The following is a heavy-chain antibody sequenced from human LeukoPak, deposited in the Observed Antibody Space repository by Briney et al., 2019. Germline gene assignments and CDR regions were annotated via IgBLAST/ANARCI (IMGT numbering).Heavy chain of an antibody. CDR1: GFTFSTFA. J-gene: IGHJ5*02. CDR2: IFPSGGEI. D-gene: IGHD5-12*01. V-gene: IGHV3-23*01. Sequence: GGSLRLSCAASGFTFSTFAMLWVRQPRGKGLEWVSSIFPSGGEIHYADSVRGRFTISRDNSKSTLSLQMNSLKTEDTAVYYCMSGYGWFDPWGQGTLVTVSS. CDR3: MSGYGWFDP.